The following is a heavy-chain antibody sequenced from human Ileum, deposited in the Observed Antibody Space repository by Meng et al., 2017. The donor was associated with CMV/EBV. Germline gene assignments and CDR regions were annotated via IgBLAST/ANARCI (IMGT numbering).Heavy chain of an antibody. V-gene: IGHV4-39*07. D-gene: IGHD1-26*01. CDR3: AIDLTNKWFYY. Sequence: QKQLQQSAPELVKPAQTLVLTRNASDATISRRSYSWPWFRQPPVKRLEWIGSMYFSGIADYNPSLKSRVTISLHATQKQFSLRLTSVTAADSAVYFCAIDLTNKWFYYWGQGTLVTVSS. J-gene: IGHJ4*02. CDR2: MYFSGIA. CDR1: DATISRRSYS.